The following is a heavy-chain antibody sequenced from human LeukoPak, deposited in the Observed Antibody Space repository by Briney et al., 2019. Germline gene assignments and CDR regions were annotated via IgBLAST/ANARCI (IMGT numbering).Heavy chain of an antibody. Sequence: SGPTLVNPTQTLTLTCTFSGSSLSTSGVAVGWIRQPPGKALEWLAHIYWNADKYYSLSLKTRLTIAKDTSKNQVVLTMTNMDPVDTATYYCAHLTATAYFYDYWGQGTLVTVSS. D-gene: IGHD5-18*01. V-gene: IGHV2-5*01. J-gene: IGHJ4*02. CDR1: GSSLSTSGVA. CDR2: IYWNADK. CDR3: AHLTATAYFYDY.